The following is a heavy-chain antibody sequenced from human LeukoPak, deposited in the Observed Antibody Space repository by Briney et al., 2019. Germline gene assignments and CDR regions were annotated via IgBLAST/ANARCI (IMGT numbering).Heavy chain of an antibody. CDR3: ARVGGYSYGSADY. V-gene: IGHV4-61*02. Sequence: SETLSLTCTVSGGSIRSGSNFWTWIRQPAGKGLEWIGRIYTSGSTTYNPSLKSRVTTSLDTSKNQFSLKLSSVTAADTAVYYCARVGGYSYGSADYWGQGTLVTVSS. CDR2: IYTSGST. J-gene: IGHJ4*02. D-gene: IGHD5-18*01. CDR1: GGSIRSGSNF.